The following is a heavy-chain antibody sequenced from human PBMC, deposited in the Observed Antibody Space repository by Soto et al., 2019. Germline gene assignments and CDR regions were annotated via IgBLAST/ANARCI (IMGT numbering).Heavy chain of an antibody. Sequence: ASVKVSCKASGYSFTNYYMHWVRQAPGQGIEWMGVINPSASTTTYAQKFQGRVTMTRDTSTSTVYMELSRLRSEDTAVYYCSRGAYYDSAGTDYWRQGSLVTVSS. D-gene: IGHD3-16*01. J-gene: IGHJ4*02. CDR2: INPSASTT. CDR1: GYSFTNYY. CDR3: SRGAYYDSAGTDY. V-gene: IGHV1-46*03.